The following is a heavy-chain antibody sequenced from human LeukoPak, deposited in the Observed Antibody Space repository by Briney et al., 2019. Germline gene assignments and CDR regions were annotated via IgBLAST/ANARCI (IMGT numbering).Heavy chain of an antibody. CDR2: IYYSGNT. CDR3: ARGGWSWGSYRYFDY. CDR1: GGSISSNY. V-gene: IGHV4-59*01. D-gene: IGHD3-16*02. J-gene: IGHJ4*02. Sequence: SETLSLTCTVSGGSISSNYWSWIRQSPGKGLEWIGYIYYSGNTKYNPSLKSRVTISVDTSKKQFSLKLSSVTAAGTAVYYCARGGWSWGSYRYFDYWGQGTLVTVSS.